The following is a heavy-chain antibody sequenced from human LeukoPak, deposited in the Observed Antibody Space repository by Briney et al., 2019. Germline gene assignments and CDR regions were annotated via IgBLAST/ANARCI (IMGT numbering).Heavy chain of an antibody. Sequence: ASVKVSCKVSGYTLTELSMHWVRQAPGKGLEWMGGFDPEDGETIYAQKFRGRVTMTEDTSTDTAYMELSSLRSEDTAVYCCATASSYSSYWFDPWGQGTLVTVSS. CDR3: ATASSYSSYWFDP. J-gene: IGHJ5*02. CDR2: FDPEDGET. D-gene: IGHD6-6*01. V-gene: IGHV1-24*01. CDR1: GYTLTELS.